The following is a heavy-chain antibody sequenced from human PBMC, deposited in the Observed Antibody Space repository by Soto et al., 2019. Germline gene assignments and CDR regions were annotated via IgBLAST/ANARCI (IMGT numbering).Heavy chain of an antibody. Sequence: QVQLQQWGAGLLKPSETLSLTCAVYGGSFSGYYWSWIRQPPGKGLEWNGESNHRGSTNYNPSLKSRVTISVDTSKNQFALKLSSVTAADPAVYYCARGLRITMVRGVTFDPWGQGTLVTVSS. CDR2: SNHRGST. V-gene: IGHV4-34*01. CDR3: ARGLRITMVRGVTFDP. CDR1: GGSFSGYY. J-gene: IGHJ5*02. D-gene: IGHD3-10*01.